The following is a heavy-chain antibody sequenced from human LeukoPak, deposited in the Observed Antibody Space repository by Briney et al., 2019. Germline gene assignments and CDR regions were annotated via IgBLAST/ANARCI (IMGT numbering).Heavy chain of an antibody. CDR3: ARVRIAAAFDP. CDR1: GFTVSSNY. Sequence: GGSLRLSCAASGFTVSSNYMSRVRQAPGKGLEWVSVIYSGGSTYYADSVKGRFTISRDNSKNTLYLQMNSLRAEDTAVYYCARVRIAAAFDPWGQGTLVTVSS. J-gene: IGHJ5*02. CDR2: IYSGGST. D-gene: IGHD6-13*01. V-gene: IGHV3-66*01.